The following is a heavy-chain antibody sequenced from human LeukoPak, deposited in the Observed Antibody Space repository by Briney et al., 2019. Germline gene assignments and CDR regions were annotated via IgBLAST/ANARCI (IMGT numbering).Heavy chain of an antibody. CDR3: ASSIAAAGTGYFQH. Sequence: SETLSLTCTVSGGSISSYYWSWIRQPPGKGLEWIGYIYYSGSTNYNPSLKSRVTISVDTSKNQFSLKLSSVTTADTAVYYCASSIAAAGTGYFQHWGQGTLVTVSS. CDR1: GGSISSYY. V-gene: IGHV4-59*08. D-gene: IGHD6-13*01. CDR2: IYYSGST. J-gene: IGHJ1*01.